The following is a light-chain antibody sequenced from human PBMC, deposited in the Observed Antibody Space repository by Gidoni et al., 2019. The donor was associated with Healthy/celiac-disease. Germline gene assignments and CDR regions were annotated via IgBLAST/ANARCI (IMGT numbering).Light chain of an antibody. CDR1: QSVSGTS. CDR2: GAS. CDR3: QHYGNSLFT. J-gene: IGKJ3*01. V-gene: IGKV3-20*01. Sequence: EIVLTQSPGTLSLSPGERATLSCRASQSVSGTSLAWYQQKPGQPPRLLIYGASSRATGIPDRFSGSGSGTGFALTISRLEPEDFAVYYCQHYGNSLFTFGPGTKVDLK.